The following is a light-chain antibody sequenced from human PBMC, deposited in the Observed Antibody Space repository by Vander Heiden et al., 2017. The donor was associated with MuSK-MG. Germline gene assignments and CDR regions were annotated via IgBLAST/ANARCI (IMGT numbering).Light chain of an antibody. V-gene: IGKV1-39*01. CDR1: QSIDNY. Sequence: DVQLTQSPYSLPASVGDRVTITCRASQSIDNYLNWFQQKVGEAPRLLIYASSTLQSGVPSRFSGSGSGTDFTLTISSLQPEDFATYYCQQSYSTPRTFGQGTKVEVK. CDR3: QQSYSTPRT. J-gene: IGKJ1*01. CDR2: ASS.